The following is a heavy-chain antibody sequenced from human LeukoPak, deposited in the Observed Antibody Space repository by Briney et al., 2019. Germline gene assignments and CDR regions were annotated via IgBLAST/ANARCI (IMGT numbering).Heavy chain of an antibody. CDR2: IKQDGSEK. V-gene: IGHV3-7*01. D-gene: IGHD2-15*01. Sequence: GGSLRLSCGASGFTFDSYVMNWVRQAPGKGLEWVANIKQDGSEKYYVDSVKGRFTISRDNAKNSLYLQMNSLRAEDTAVYYCAAATPYFDYWGQGTLVTVSS. CDR3: AAATPYFDY. J-gene: IGHJ4*02. CDR1: GFTFDSYV.